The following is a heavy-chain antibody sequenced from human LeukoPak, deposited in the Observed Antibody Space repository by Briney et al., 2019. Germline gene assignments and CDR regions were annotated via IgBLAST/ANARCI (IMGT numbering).Heavy chain of an antibody. CDR3: AKDHGSSDWYYFDY. CDR1: GFTFSSYA. V-gene: IGHV3-30*04. D-gene: IGHD6-13*01. Sequence: PGRSLRLSCAASGFTFSSYAMHWARQAPGKGLEWVAFIHYDGSNNYYADSVKGRFTISRDNSKNTLYLQMNTLRADDTAVYYCAKDHGSSDWYYFDYWGQGTLVTVSS. CDR2: IHYDGSNN. J-gene: IGHJ4*02.